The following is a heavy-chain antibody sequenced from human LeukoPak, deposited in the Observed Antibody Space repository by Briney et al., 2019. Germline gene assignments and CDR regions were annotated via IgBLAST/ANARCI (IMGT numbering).Heavy chain of an antibody. Sequence: GGSLRLSCAASGFTFSSYWMHWVRQSPGKGLEWVSAISGSGGSTYYADSVKGRFTISRDNSKNTLYLQMNSLRAEDTAVYYCAKENVLLWFGDLYYFDYWGQGTLVTVSS. V-gene: IGHV3-23*01. CDR2: ISGSGGST. CDR3: AKENVLLWFGDLYYFDY. CDR1: GFTFSSYW. J-gene: IGHJ4*02. D-gene: IGHD3-10*01.